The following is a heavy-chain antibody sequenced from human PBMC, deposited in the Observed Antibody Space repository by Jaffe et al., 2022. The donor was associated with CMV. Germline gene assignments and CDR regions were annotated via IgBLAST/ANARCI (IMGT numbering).Heavy chain of an antibody. Sequence: QLQLQESGPGLVKPSETLSLTCTVSGGSISSSSYYWGWIRQPPGKGLEWIGSIYYSGSTYYNPSLKSRVTISVDTSKNQFSLKLSSVTAADTAVYYCARLLYYYDSSGYCPGFMCGHAKFDPWGQGTLVTVSS. V-gene: IGHV4-39*01. CDR3: ARLLYYYDSSGYCPGFMCGHAKFDP. J-gene: IGHJ5*02. CDR1: GGSISSSSYY. CDR2: IYYSGST. D-gene: IGHD3-22*01.